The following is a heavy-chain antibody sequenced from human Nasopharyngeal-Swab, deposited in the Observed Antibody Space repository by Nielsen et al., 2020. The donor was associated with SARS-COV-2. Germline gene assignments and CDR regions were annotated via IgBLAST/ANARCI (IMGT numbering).Heavy chain of an antibody. CDR1: GGSFNGYY. J-gene: IGHJ4*02. CDR2: INHSGST. Sequence: GSLRLSCAVYGGSFNGYYWSWIRQSPGKGLECIGEINHSGSTNYNPSLKSRVTISVDTSKTQFSLKLSSVTAADTAVYYCARGTPFDYWGQGILVTVSS. V-gene: IGHV4-34*01. CDR3: ARGTPFDY.